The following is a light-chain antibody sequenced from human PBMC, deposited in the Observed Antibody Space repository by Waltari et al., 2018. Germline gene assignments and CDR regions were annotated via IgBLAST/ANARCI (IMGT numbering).Light chain of an antibody. J-gene: IGLJ2*01. Sequence: QSVFTQPPSVSAAPGQTVTHPCSGSRPNIGNNYVSWYQQLPGTAPKLLIYDNNKRPSGIPDPVSCSRSGTSATLGITGLQTGDEADYYCGTWDGSLSAGVFGGGTKLTVL. CDR1: RPNIGNNY. V-gene: IGLV1-51*01. CDR2: DNN. CDR3: GTWDGSLSAGV.